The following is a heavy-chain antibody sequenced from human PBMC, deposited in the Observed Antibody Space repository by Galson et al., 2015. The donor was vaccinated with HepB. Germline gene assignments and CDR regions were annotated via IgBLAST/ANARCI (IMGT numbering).Heavy chain of an antibody. CDR1: GYTFTGYY. J-gene: IGHJ6*03. D-gene: IGHD3-3*01. CDR3: ARADPDPISPLNYDFWSGYYTGWQGMSGYYYYYMDV. CDR2: INPNSGGT. Sequence: SVKVSCKASGYTFTGYYMHWVRQAPGQGLEWMGRINPNSGGTNYAQKFQGRVTMTRDTSISTAYMELSRLRSDDTAVYYCARADPDPISPLNYDFWSGYYTGWQGMSGYYYYYMDVWGKGTTVTVSS. V-gene: IGHV1-2*06.